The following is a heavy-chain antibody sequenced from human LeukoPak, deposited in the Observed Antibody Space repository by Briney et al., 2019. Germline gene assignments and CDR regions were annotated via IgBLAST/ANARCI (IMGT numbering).Heavy chain of an antibody. CDR1: GGSISSGGYS. CDR3: ARDFTDSGSSLVYYYYYYMDV. V-gene: IGHV4-30-2*01. J-gene: IGHJ6*03. CDR2: IYHSGST. Sequence: PSQTLSLTCAVSGGSISSGGYSWSWIRQPPGKGLEWIGYIYHSGSTYYNPSLKSRVTISVDRSKNQFSLKLSSVTAADTAVYYCARDFTDSGSSLVYYYYYYMDVWGKGITATVSS. D-gene: IGHD1-26*01.